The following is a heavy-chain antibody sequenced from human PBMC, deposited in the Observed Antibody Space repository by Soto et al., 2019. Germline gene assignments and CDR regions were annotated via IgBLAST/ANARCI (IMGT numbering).Heavy chain of an antibody. CDR3: ARDGRDSVAERRTFDV. CDR2: ISVYNGDT. Sequence: QVQLVQSGAEVMKPGASVRVSCKASGYSFTTYGISWVRQAPGQGLEYMGWISVYNGDTNYAQRLQGRVTMTTDTSTSTDYMELRSMRSDDTAIYCCARDGRDSVAERRTFDVWGQGKKGTLP. D-gene: IGHD1-26*01. CDR1: GYSFTTYG. V-gene: IGHV1-18*01. J-gene: IGHJ3*01.